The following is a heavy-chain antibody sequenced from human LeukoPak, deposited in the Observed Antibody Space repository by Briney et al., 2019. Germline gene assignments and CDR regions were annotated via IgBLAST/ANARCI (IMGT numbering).Heavy chain of an antibody. J-gene: IGHJ4*02. V-gene: IGHV3-23*01. CDR2: ISGSGGST. D-gene: IGHD1-1*01. Sequence: PGGSLRLSCAASGFTFSSYAMRWVRQAPGKGLEWVSAISGSGGSTYYADSVKGRFTISRDNSKNTLYLHMNGLTPEDTAVYYCTKGPKRPLSAGTPHDWGQGRLVTVSS. CDR1: GFTFSSYA. CDR3: TKGPKRPLSAGTPHD.